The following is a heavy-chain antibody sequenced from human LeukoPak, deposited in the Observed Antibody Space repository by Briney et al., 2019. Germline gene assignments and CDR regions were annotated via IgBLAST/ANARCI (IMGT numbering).Heavy chain of an antibody. J-gene: IGHJ4*02. D-gene: IGHD2-21*01. CDR1: GFTFSSYA. Sequence: SLRLSCAASGFTFSSYAMHWVRQAPGKGLEWVAVISYDGSNKYYADSVKGRFTISRDNSKNTLYLQMNSLRAEDTAVYYCAKAARPGFPPIYFDYWGQGTLVTVSS. CDR3: AKAARPGFPPIYFDY. CDR2: ISYDGSNK. V-gene: IGHV3-30*04.